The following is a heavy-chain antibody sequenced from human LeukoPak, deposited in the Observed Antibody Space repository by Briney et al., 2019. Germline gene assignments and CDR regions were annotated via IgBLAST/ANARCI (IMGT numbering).Heavy chain of an antibody. Sequence: ASVKVSCKASVYTLTGHYMYWVRQAPRHGLEWTGLINLNIGRTNHEQKFQGRVTMTRDTSISTAYIELSRVRSDDTAVYCCASGRGDYYYEMDVWGKGTTVNVSS. V-gene: IGHV1-2*02. J-gene: IGHJ6*03. D-gene: IGHD3-10*01. CDR3: ASGRGDYYYEMDV. CDR2: INLNIGRT. CDR1: VYTLTGHY.